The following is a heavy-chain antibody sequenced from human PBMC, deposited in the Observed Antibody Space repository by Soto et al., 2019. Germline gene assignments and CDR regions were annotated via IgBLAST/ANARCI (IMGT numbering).Heavy chain of an antibody. CDR2: MNPNSGNT. D-gene: IGHD2-15*01. J-gene: IGHJ4*02. CDR1: GYNFSYYD. V-gene: IGHV1-8*01. CDR3: ARRNYCSGGSCYYGDDY. Sequence: QVQLVQSGAEVKKPGASVKVSCKASGYNFSYYDINWVRQATGQGLEWMGWMNPNSGNTGYAQKFQCRVTMTRNTSISTAYMELSSLRSEATAVYYCARRNYCSGGSCYYGDDYWGQGTLVTVSS.